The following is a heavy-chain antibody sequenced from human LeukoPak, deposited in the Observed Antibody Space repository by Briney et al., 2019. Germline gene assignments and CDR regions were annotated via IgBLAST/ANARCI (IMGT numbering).Heavy chain of an antibody. V-gene: IGHV6-1*01. CDR1: GDSVSSNNAA. CDR3: ARLHCTSTTCSIDY. Sequence: SQTLSLTCAISGDSVSSNNAAWNWLRQSPSRGLDWLGRTYYRSKWPNDYAVSVKSRITINPDKSKNQFSLQLNSVTPEDTAVYYCARLHCTSTTCSIDYWGQGTLVTVSS. D-gene: IGHD2-2*01. J-gene: IGHJ4*02. CDR2: TYYRSKWPN.